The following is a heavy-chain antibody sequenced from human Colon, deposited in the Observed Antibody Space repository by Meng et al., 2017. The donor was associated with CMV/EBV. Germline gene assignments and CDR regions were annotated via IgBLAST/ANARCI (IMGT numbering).Heavy chain of an antibody. CDR2: INRSGNT. CDR1: GQPSFSAYC. V-gene: IGHV4-34*01. J-gene: IGHJ5*02. Sequence: QVQFQPGGAGPLKPSETLSSTGPVYGQPSFSAYCWSWIRQSPRRGLEWIGEINRSGNTKYNLSLMSRVTISVDMSKKQFSLKLTSVTAADTAVYYCASPQPVYGDYLYHWSQGTLVTVSS. CDR3: ASPQPVYGDYLYH. D-gene: IGHD4-17*01.